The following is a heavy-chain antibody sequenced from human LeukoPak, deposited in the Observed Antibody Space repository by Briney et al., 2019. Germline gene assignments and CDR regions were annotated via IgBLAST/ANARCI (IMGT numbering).Heavy chain of an antibody. V-gene: IGHV4-34*01. D-gene: IGHD2-15*01. CDR2: INHSGST. Sequence: PSETLSLTCAVYGGSFSGYYWSWIRQPPGKGLEWIGEINHSGSTNYNSSLKSRVTISVDTSKNQFSLKLSSVTAADTAVYYCARQYCSGGSCYSRAPYRYFDYWGQGTLVTVSS. J-gene: IGHJ4*02. CDR3: ARQYCSGGSCYSRAPYRYFDY. CDR1: GGSFSGYY.